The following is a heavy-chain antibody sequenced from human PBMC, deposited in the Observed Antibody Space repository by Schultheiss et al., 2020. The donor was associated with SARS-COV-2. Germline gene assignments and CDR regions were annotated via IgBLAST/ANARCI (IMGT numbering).Heavy chain of an antibody. J-gene: IGHJ4*02. CDR3: ARVSFSCSGGSCYSDY. D-gene: IGHD2-15*01. Sequence: SVKVSCKASGYTFTSYGISWVRQAPGQGLEWMGRIIPILGIANYAQKFQGRVTITADKSTSTAYMELSSLRSEDTAVYYCARVSFSCSGGSCYSDYWGQGTLVTVSS. V-gene: IGHV1-69*04. CDR2: IIPILGIA. CDR1: GYTFTSYG.